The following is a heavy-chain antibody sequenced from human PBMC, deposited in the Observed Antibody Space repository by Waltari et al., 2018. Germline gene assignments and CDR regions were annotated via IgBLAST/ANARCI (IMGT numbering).Heavy chain of an antibody. V-gene: IGHV1-18*01. CDR3: ARDRLLWFGESPGDYFDY. CDR2: ISAYNGNT. J-gene: IGHJ4*02. D-gene: IGHD3-10*01. CDR1: GYTFTSDG. Sequence: QVQLVQSGAEVKKPGASVKVSCKASGYTFTSDGISWVRQAPGQGLEWMGWISAYNGNTNYAQKLQGRVTMTTDTSTSTAYMELRSLRSDDTAVYYCARDRLLWFGESPGDYFDYWGQGTLVTVSS.